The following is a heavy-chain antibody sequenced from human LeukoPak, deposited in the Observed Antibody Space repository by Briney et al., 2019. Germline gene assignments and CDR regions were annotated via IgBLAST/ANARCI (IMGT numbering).Heavy chain of an antibody. CDR2: IYSGGST. V-gene: IGHV3-66*01. Sequence: SGGSLRLSCAASGFTVSSNYMSWVRQAPGKGLEWVSVIYSGGSTYYADSVKGRFTISRDNSKNTLYLQMNSLRAEDTAVYYCARDRGGDDILTGYYYWGQGTLVTVSS. J-gene: IGHJ4*02. D-gene: IGHD3-9*01. CDR3: ARDRGGDDILTGYYY. CDR1: GFTVSSNY.